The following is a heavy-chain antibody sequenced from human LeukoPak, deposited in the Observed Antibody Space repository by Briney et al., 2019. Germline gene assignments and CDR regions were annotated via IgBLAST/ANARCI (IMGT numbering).Heavy chain of an antibody. J-gene: IGHJ6*03. CDR1: GGSFSGYY. V-gene: IGHV4-34*01. Sequence: KPSETLSLTCAVYGGSFSGYYWSWIRQPPGKVLEWIGEINHSGSTNYNPSLKSRVTISVDTSKNQFSLKLSSVTAADTAVYYCAGGRDYYYYMDVWGKGTTVTVSS. CDR3: AGGRDYYYYMDV. CDR2: INHSGST.